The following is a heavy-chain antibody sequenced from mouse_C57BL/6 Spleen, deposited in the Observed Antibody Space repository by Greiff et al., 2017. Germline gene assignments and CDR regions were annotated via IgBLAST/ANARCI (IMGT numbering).Heavy chain of an antibody. CDR2: IRSKSNNYAT. CDR3: VRISGGNYFDY. J-gene: IGHJ2*01. CDR1: GFSFNTYA. D-gene: IGHD1-1*02. Sequence: EVQLQQSGGGLVQPKGSLKLTCAASGFSFNTYAMNWVRQAPGKGLEWVARIRSKSNNYATYYADSVKDRFTISRDDSESMLYLKMNNLKTEDTAMYYCVRISGGNYFDYWGQGTTLTVSS. V-gene: IGHV10-1*01.